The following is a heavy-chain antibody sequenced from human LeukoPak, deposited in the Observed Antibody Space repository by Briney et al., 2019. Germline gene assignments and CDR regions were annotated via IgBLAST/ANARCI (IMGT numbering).Heavy chain of an antibody. V-gene: IGHV2-5*02. Sequence: SGPTLVKPTQTLTLTCTFSGFSLSTSGVGVGWIRQPPGKALEWLALIYWDDDKRYRPSLKSRLTITKDTSKKQVVLTMTNMDPVETATYYCAHTRREGFDTDNWFEPWGQGTLVTVSP. CDR3: AHTRREGFDTDNWFEP. J-gene: IGHJ5*02. CDR1: GFSLSTSGVG. D-gene: IGHD3-9*01. CDR2: IYWDDDK.